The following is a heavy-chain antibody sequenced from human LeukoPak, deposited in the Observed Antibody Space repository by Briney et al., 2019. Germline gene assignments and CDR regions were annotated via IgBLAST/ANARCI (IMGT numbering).Heavy chain of an antibody. CDR3: AEGPRTHYDILTDY. Sequence: GGSLRLSCAASGFTFSSYAMSWVRQAPGKGLEWVSAISGSGGSTYYADSVKGRFTISRDNSKNTLHLQMNSLRAEDTAVYYCAEGPRTHYDILTDYWGQGTLVTVSS. J-gene: IGHJ4*02. CDR1: GFTFSSYA. CDR2: ISGSGGST. D-gene: IGHD3-9*01. V-gene: IGHV3-23*01.